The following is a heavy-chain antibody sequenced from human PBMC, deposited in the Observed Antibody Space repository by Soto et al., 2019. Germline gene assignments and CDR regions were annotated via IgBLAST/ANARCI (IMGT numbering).Heavy chain of an antibody. D-gene: IGHD1-26*01. V-gene: IGHV3-48*02. CDR3: ARAKYGGAYSPFDY. CDR2: ISTRSNSI. CDR1: GFTFSTYS. J-gene: IGHJ4*02. Sequence: PGGSLRLSCAASGFTFSTYSMNWVRQAPGKGLEWISYISTRSNSIYYADSVKGRFTVSRDNAKNSLFLQMNRLRDEDTAVYFCARAKYGGAYSPFDYWGPGTLVTSPQ.